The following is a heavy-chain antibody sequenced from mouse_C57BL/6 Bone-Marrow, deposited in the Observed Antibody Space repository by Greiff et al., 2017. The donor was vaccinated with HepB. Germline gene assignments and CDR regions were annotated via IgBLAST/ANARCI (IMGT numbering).Heavy chain of an antibody. CDR3: ARWGGYYPFDYAMDY. CDR2: INPSNGGT. D-gene: IGHD2-3*01. J-gene: IGHJ4*01. V-gene: IGHV1-53*01. Sequence: QVQLKESGAELVKPGASVKLSCKASGYTFTSYWMHWVKQRPGQGLEWIGNINPSNGGTNYNEKFKSKATLTVDKSSSTAYMQLSSLTSEDSAVYYCARWGGYYPFDYAMDYWGQGTSVTVSS. CDR1: GYTFTSYW.